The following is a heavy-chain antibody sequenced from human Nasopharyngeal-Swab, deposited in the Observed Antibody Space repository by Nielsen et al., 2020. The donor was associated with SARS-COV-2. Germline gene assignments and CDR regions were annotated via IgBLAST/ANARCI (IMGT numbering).Heavy chain of an antibody. V-gene: IGHV3-7*03. CDR2: IKQDGSEK. CDR1: GFTFSSYW. CDR3: ARGTVTADYYYGMDV. Sequence: GESPKISCAASGFTFSSYWMSWVRQAPGKGPEWVANIKQDGSEKYYVDSVKGRFTISRDNAKNSLYLQMNSLRAEDTAVYYCARGTVTADYYYGMDVWGQGTTVTVSS. D-gene: IGHD4-11*01. J-gene: IGHJ6*02.